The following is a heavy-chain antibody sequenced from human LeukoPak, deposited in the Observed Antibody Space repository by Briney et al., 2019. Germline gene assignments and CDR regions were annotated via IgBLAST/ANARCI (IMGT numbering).Heavy chain of an antibody. Sequence: FCCSWILQHTGKGLEWIGRIYTSGSTNYNPSLKSRVTMSVDTSKNQFSLKLSSVTAADTAVYYCAADWGLYGSHAWGQGTLVTVSS. CDR3: AADWGLYGSHA. D-gene: IGHD7-27*01. CDR1: FC. J-gene: IGHJ5*02. CDR2: IYTSGST. V-gene: IGHV4-4*07.